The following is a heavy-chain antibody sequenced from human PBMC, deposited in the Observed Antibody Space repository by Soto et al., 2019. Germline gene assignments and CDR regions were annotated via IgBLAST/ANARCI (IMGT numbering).Heavy chain of an antibody. J-gene: IGHJ4*02. V-gene: IGHV4-34*01. CDR2: INHSGST. CDR3: ARAAKYYYGSGSSLFAY. D-gene: IGHD3-10*01. Sequence: SETLSLTCAVYGGSFSGYYWSWIRQPPGKGLEWIGEINHSGSTNYNPSLKSRVTISVDTSKNQFSLKLSSVTAADTAVYYCARAAKYYYGSGSSLFAYWGQGTLVTVSS. CDR1: GGSFSGYY.